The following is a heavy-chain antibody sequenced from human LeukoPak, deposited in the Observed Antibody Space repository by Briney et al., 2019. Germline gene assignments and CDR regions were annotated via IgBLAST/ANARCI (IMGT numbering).Heavy chain of an antibody. CDR1: GFIVTNAW. CDR3: TTGIRGD. V-gene: IGHV3-15*07. J-gene: IGHJ4*02. CDR2: IQSKTDGGKT. Sequence: PGGSLRLSCAASGFIVTNAWMNWVRQAPGKGLEWVGRIQSKTDGGKTDYAAPVKGRFTISRDDSKNTLYPQMNSLKTEDTAIYYCTTGIRGDWGQGTLVTVSS. D-gene: IGHD3-3*02.